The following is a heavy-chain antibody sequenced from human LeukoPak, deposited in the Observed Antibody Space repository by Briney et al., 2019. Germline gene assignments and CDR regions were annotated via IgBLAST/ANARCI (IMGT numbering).Heavy chain of an antibody. V-gene: IGHV3-30-3*01. CDR2: ISYDGSNK. Sequence: GGSLRLSCAASGFTFSSYTMHWVRQAPGKGLEWVAVISYDGSNKYYADSVKGRFTISRDNAKNSLYLQMNSLRAEDTAVYYCARDLDTLVRGAGGYWGQGTLVTVSS. CDR1: GFTFSSYT. CDR3: ARDLDTLVRGAGGY. D-gene: IGHD3-10*01. J-gene: IGHJ4*02.